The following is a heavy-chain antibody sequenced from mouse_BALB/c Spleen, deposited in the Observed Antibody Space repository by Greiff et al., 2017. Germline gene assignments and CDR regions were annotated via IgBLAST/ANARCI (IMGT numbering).Heavy chain of an antibody. CDR1: GFTFSSYT. J-gene: IGHJ2*01. CDR2: ISSGGSYT. V-gene: IGHV5-6-4*01. Sequence: EVNVVESGGGLVKPGGSLKLSCAASGFTFSSYTMSWVRQTPEKRLEWVATISSGGSYTYYPDSVKGRFTISRDNAKNTLYLQMSSLKSEDTAMYYCTRDPGNGFDYWGQGTTLTVSS. CDR3: TRDPGNGFDY.